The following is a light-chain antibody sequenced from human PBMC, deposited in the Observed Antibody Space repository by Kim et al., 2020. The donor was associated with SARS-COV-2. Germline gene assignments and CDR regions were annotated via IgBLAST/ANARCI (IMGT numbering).Light chain of an antibody. CDR2: DNN. Sequence: PGQKVTISCSGSSSNMGNNYVSWYQQLPGTAPKLLIYDNNKRPSGIPDRFSGSKSGTSATLDITGLQTGDEANYYCGTWDSSLSAYVFGTGTKVTVL. V-gene: IGLV1-51*01. CDR1: SSNMGNNY. J-gene: IGLJ1*01. CDR3: GTWDSSLSAYV.